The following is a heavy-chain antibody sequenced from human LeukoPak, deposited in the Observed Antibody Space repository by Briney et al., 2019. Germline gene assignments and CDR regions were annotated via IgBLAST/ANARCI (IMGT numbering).Heavy chain of an antibody. V-gene: IGHV3-23*01. CDR2: LSGSGGGT. J-gene: IGHJ4*02. D-gene: IGHD6-13*01. Sequence: AGGSLRLSCTASGFTLSSYAMNWVRQAPGRGLEWVSGLSGSGGGTHYIDSVKGRFFISRDNSKNTVFLQMNRLRAEDTAVYYCAKGAGIWYDGPFDYWGQGILVTVSS. CDR1: GFTLSSYA. CDR3: AKGAGIWYDGPFDY.